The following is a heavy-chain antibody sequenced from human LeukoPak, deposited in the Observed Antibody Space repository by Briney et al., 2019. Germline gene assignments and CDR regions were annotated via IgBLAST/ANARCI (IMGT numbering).Heavy chain of an antibody. CDR3: ARDVTYYTY. V-gene: IGHV3-30*03. J-gene: IGHJ4*02. Sequence: GGSLRLSCAASGFTFSSYWMHWVRQAPGKGLEWVAIISYDGSNKYYADSVKGRFTISRDNSKNTLYLQMNSLRAEDTAVYYCARDVTYYTYWGQGTLVTVSS. CDR1: GFTFSSYW. CDR2: ISYDGSNK. D-gene: IGHD1-26*01.